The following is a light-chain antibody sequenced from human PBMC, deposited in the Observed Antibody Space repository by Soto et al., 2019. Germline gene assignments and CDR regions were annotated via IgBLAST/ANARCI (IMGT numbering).Light chain of an antibody. Sequence: QSALTQPASVSGSPGQSITISCTGTNSDVGSYIYVSWYQHHPGKVPKLLIYEVTNRPSGVSSRFSGSKSGNTASLTISGLQAEDEADYYCSSYTSSSTLVFGGGTKVTVL. V-gene: IGLV2-14*01. CDR3: SSYTSSSTLV. CDR2: EVT. CDR1: NSDVGSYIY. J-gene: IGLJ2*01.